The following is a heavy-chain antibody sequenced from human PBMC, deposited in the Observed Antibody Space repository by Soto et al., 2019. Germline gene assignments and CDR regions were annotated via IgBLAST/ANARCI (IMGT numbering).Heavy chain of an antibody. Sequence: ASVKVSCKASGYTFTSYGISWVRQAPGQGLEWMGWISAYNGNTNYAQKLQGRVTMTTDTSTSTAYMELRSLRSDDTAVYYCARDQVITIFELGLYNWFDPWGQGTLVTVSS. D-gene: IGHD3-3*01. CDR3: ARDQVITIFELGLYNWFDP. CDR1: GYTFTSYG. CDR2: ISAYNGNT. J-gene: IGHJ5*02. V-gene: IGHV1-18*01.